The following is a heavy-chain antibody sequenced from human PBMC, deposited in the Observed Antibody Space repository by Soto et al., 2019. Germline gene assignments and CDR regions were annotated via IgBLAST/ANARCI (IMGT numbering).Heavy chain of an antibody. CDR2: INPNSGGT. CDR1: GYSLNAYY. D-gene: IGHD4-17*01. Sequence: ASVKVSCKASGYSLNAYYVQWVRQAPGQGLEWMGWINPNSGGTNYAQKFQGRVTMTRDTSIGTAYMELSRLRSDDTAMYYCARVKGPANDYGVGWGRGTLVTVSS. CDR3: ARVKGPANDYGVG. J-gene: IGHJ4*02. V-gene: IGHV1-2*02.